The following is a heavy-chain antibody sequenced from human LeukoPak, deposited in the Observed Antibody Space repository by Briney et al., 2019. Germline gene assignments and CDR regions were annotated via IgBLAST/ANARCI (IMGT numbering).Heavy chain of an antibody. CDR2: ISGSGGST. J-gene: IGHJ3*02. CDR1: GFTFSSYA. V-gene: IGHV3-23*01. D-gene: IGHD4-17*01. Sequence: GGSLRLSCAASGFTFSSYAMGWVRQAPGKGLGWVSAISGSGGSTYYADSVKGRFTISRDNSKNTLYLQMNSLRAEDTAVYYCAKDPTVTGAFDIWGQGTMVTVSS. CDR3: AKDPTVTGAFDI.